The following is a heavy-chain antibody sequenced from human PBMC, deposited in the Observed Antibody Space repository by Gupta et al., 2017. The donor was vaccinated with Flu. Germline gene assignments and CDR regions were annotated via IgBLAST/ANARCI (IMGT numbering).Heavy chain of an antibody. V-gene: IGHV4-4*07. J-gene: IGHJ3*02. CDR3: ARDVWSSPDAFDI. CDR2: IYTSGST. D-gene: IGHD1-26*01. Sequence: IGRIYTSGSTNYNPSLKSRVTMSVDTSKNQFSLKLSSVTAADTAVYYCARDVWSSPDAFDIWGQGTMVTVSS.